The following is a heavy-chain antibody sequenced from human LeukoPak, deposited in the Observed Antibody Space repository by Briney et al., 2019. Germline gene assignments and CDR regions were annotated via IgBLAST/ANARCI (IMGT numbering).Heavy chain of an antibody. CDR1: GDSISRGRYY. CDR3: ARGHIGGSNWDALHI. V-gene: IGHV4-61*02. D-gene: IGHD3-16*01. J-gene: IGHJ3*02. Sequence: SQTLSLTCTVSGDSISRGRYYWSWIRQPAGKGLEWIGRIHTTGSSNYNPSLKSRVTISVDTSKNHFSLKLNSVTAADTAVYYCARGHIGGSNWDALHIWGQGTMVTVSS. CDR2: IHTTGSS.